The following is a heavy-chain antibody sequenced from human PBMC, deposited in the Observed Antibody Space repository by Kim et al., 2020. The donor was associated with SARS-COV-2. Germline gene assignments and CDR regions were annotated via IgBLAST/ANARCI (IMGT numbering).Heavy chain of an antibody. Sequence: GGSLRLSCAVAGFTLSNIAMTWVRQAPGKGLEWVSDIRGGGDKYYADSVRGGFTFSRDDSQNVFFLQMVSLRADDTALYLCGGNGAFSFWGQGGLVTVS. CDR2: IRGGGDK. CDR3: GGNGAFSF. V-gene: IGHV3-23*01. D-gene: IGHD2-8*01. J-gene: IGHJ1*01. CDR1: GFTLSNIA.